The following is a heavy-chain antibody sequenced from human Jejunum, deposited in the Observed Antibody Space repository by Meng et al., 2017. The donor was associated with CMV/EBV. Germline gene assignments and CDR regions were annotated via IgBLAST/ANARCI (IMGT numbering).Heavy chain of an antibody. Sequence: CKVSGDNFTDSYIHWVQQAPGRGLEWMGLVDPEDGETIYAARSQGRVTISADTSTDTIYMELTSLRSEDTAVYFCALGLYSTSWFFDLWGRGTLVTVSS. J-gene: IGHJ2*01. V-gene: IGHV1-69-2*01. CDR1: GDNFTDSY. CDR2: VDPEDGET. D-gene: IGHD5-18*01. CDR3: ALGLYSTSWFFDL.